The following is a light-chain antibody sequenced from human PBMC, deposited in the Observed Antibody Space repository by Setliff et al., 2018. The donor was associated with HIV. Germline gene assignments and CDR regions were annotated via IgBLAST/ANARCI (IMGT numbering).Light chain of an antibody. CDR2: DVN. Sequence: QSALTQPASVSGSPGQSITIPCTGTSSDIGRYNSVSWYQQKPGKAPKLLIFDVNNRPSGVSTRFSASKSGNTASLTISGLQPEDEADYYCNSFASNSAYTPYVFGTGTKATVL. CDR3: NSFASNSAYTPYV. J-gene: IGLJ1*01. CDR1: SSDIGRYNS. V-gene: IGLV2-14*01.